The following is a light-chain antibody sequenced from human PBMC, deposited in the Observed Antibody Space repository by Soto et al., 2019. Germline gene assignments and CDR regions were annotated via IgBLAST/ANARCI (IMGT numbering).Light chain of an antibody. J-gene: IGKJ5*01. CDR2: DAS. V-gene: IGKV3-11*01. CDR1: QSVSSY. CDR3: QQRSHRR. Sequence: EIVLTQSPATLSLSPGERATLSCRASQSVSSYLAWYQQKPGQAPRLLIYDASNRATGIPARFSGSGYGTDFTLTISSLEPEDFAVYYCQQRSHRRFGQGTRLEI.